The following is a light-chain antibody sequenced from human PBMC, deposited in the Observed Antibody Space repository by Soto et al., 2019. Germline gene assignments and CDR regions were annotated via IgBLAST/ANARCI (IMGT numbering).Light chain of an antibody. V-gene: IGLV2-8*01. CDR3: SSYAGSNHYV. CDR2: EVN. CDR1: SSDVGGYNY. J-gene: IGLJ7*01. Sequence: QSVLTQPPSASGSPGQSVTISCAGTSSDVGGYNYVSWFQQHPGKAPKLMIYEVNKRPSGVPDRFSGSKSGNTASLTVSGLQADDEADYYCSSYAGSNHYVFGSGTQLTVL.